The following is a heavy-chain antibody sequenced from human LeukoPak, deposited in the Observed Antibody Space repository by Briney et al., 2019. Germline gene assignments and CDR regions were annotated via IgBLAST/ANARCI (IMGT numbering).Heavy chain of an antibody. V-gene: IGHV3-66*01. CDR2: IYSGGST. CDR3: ARRVVAGGSWYYYNDGEFDY. D-gene: IGHD2-15*01. Sequence: QPGGSLRLSCAASGFTVSSNYMSWVRQAPGKGLEWVSVIYSGGSTYYADSVKGRFTISRDNSKNTLYLQMNSLRAEDTAVYYCARRVVAGGSWYYYNDGEFDYWGQGTLVTVSS. CDR1: GFTVSSNY. J-gene: IGHJ4*02.